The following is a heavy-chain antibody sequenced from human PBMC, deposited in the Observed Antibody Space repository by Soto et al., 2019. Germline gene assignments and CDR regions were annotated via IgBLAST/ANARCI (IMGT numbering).Heavy chain of an antibody. CDR1: GFTFSSYG. J-gene: IGHJ4*02. D-gene: IGHD5-12*01. CDR3: AKDSGYSPDY. V-gene: IGHV3-30*18. Sequence: SLRLSCAASGFTFSSYGMHWVRQAPGKGLEWVAVISYDGSNKYYADSVKGRFTISRDNSKNTLYLQMNSLRAEDTAVYYCAKDSGYSPDYWGQGTLVTVSS. CDR2: ISYDGSNK.